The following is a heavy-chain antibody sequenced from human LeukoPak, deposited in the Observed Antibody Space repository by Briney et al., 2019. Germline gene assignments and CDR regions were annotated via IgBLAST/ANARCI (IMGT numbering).Heavy chain of an antibody. J-gene: IGHJ4*02. CDR1: GFTFSSYA. Sequence: GGSLRLSCAASGFTFSSYAMHWVRQAPGKGLEWVAVISYDGSNKYYADSVKGRFTISRDNSKNTLYLQMNSLRAEDTAVYYCASQDIVVVPAAVDYWGQGTLVTVSS. CDR2: ISYDGSNK. D-gene: IGHD2-2*01. CDR3: ASQDIVVVPAAVDY. V-gene: IGHV3-30-3*01.